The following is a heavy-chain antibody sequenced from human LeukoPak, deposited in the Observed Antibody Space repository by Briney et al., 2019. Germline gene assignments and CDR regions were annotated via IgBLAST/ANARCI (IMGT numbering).Heavy chain of an antibody. V-gene: IGHV4-34*01. J-gene: IGHJ4*02. CDR3: ARALENYYGSGTYPDY. CDR2: IHHSGST. Sequence: SETLSLTCAVSGGSFSGYYWSWIRQPPGRGLEWIGEIHHSGSTNYHPSLKSRVTISVGTSKNQFSLKLSSVTAADTAVYYCARALENYYGSGTYPDYWGQGTLVTVSS. D-gene: IGHD3-10*01. CDR1: GGSFSGYY.